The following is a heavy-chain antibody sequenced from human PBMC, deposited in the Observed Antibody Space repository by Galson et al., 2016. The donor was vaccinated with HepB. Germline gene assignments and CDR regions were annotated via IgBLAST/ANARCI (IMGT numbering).Heavy chain of an antibody. J-gene: IGHJ6*02. CDR1: GYMLTSYD. D-gene: IGHD3-16*01. V-gene: IGHV1-18*01. Sequence: SVKVSCKASGYMLTSYDISWVRQAPGQGLEWMGWISAYSGDTNYAQKFQGRVTMTADTSTSTVYMELRSLRSDDTAVYYCARDVSNYGLDFWGQGTTVTVSS. CDR3: ARDVSNYGLDF. CDR2: ISAYSGDT.